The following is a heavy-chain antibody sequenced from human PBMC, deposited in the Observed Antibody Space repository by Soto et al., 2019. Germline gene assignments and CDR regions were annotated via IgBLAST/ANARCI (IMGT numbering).Heavy chain of an antibody. Sequence: LRLSCAVSCFTFGDSYMSWIRQAPGKGLEWLSYISTGSRYPTYAASVKGRFTISRDNAKRSLYLQMMSLTAEATASYYFVRCGGGGLFDTWGQGTMVSVSS. D-gene: IGHD2-21*01. CDR2: ISTGSRYP. CDR1: CFTFGDSY. J-gene: IGHJ5*01. CDR3: VRCGGGGLFDT. V-gene: IGHV3-11*06.